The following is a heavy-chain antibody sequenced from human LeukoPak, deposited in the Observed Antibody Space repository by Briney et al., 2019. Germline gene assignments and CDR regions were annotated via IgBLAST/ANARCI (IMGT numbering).Heavy chain of an antibody. J-gene: IGHJ5*02. CDR3: ARSPFSSSSRFDP. D-gene: IGHD6-6*01. Sequence: SETLSLTCTVSGGSISSSSYYWGWIRQPPGKGLEWIGSIYYSGSTYYNPSLKSRVTISVDTSKNQFSLKLSSVTAADTAVYYCARSPFSSSSRFDPWGQGTLVTVSS. V-gene: IGHV4-39*07. CDR2: IYYSGST. CDR1: GGSISSSSYY.